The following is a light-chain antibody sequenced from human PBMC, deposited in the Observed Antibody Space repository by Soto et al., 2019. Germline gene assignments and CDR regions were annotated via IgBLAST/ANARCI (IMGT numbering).Light chain of an antibody. CDR1: QTITNY. Sequence: DIQMTQSPSSLSASVGDRVTMTCRASQTITNYLNWYQQRPGRAPKLLIYATSTLQSGVPSRFSGSGSGTDFTLTISRLQPEDSSTYYCHQTYSTPYTFGQGTKLEIK. CDR3: HQTYSTPYT. CDR2: ATS. J-gene: IGKJ2*01. V-gene: IGKV1-39*01.